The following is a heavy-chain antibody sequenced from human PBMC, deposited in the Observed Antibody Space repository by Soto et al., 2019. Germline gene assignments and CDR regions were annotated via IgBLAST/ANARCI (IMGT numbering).Heavy chain of an antibody. J-gene: IGHJ6*02. CDR2: ISAYNGNT. V-gene: IGHV1-18*01. Sequence: QVQLVQSGAEVKKPGASVKVSCKASGYTFTSYGISWVRQAPGQGLEWMGWISAYNGNTNYAQKLQGRVTMTTDTSTSXDYXEXMSLRSDDTAVYYCARDLGSSGWNRKTDYYYYGMDVWGQGTTVTVSS. D-gene: IGHD6-19*01. CDR1: GYTFTSYG. CDR3: ARDLGSSGWNRKTDYYYYGMDV.